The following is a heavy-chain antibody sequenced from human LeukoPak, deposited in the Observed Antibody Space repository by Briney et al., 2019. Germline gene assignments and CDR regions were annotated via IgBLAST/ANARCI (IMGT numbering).Heavy chain of an antibody. Sequence: GGSLRLSCAASGFTFSSYWMSWVRQAPGKGLEWVANIKQDGSEKYYVDSVKGRFTISRDNAKNSLYLQMNSLRAEDAAVYYCARDYRGYRAPYYFDYWGQGTLVTVSS. CDR3: ARDYRGYRAPYYFDY. V-gene: IGHV3-7*01. CDR2: IKQDGSEK. D-gene: IGHD2-15*01. CDR1: GFTFSSYW. J-gene: IGHJ4*02.